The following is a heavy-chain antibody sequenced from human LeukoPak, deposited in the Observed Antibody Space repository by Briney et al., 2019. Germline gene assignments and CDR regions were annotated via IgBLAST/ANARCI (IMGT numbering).Heavy chain of an antibody. CDR3: AREPGYGDYPFDY. CDR2: IYTSGST. J-gene: IGHJ4*02. V-gene: IGHV4-61*02. D-gene: IGHD4-17*01. CDR1: GGSISSGSYY. Sequence: SETLSLTCTVSGGSISSGSYYWSWIRQPAGKGLEWIGRIYTSGSTNYNPSLKSRVTISVGTSKNQFSLKLSSVTAADTAVYYCAREPGYGDYPFDYWGQGTLVTVSS.